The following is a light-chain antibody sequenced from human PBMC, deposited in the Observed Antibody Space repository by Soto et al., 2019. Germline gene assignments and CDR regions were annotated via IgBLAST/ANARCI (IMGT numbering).Light chain of an antibody. CDR3: QQYGSSPIT. J-gene: IGKJ5*01. CDR1: ERISSNF. CDR2: GAS. Sequence: EIVLKQSPGTLSLSPGERATLSCRASERISSNFLAWYQHRPGQAPRLLIFGASHRATGIAARFSGSGSVTDFTLTISRLEADDFAVYYCQQYGSSPITFGQVTRLE. V-gene: IGKV3-20*01.